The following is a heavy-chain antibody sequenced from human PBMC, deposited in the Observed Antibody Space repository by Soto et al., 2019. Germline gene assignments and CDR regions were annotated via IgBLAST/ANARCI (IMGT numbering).Heavy chain of an antibody. CDR3: ARAVAVPADFDY. D-gene: IGHD6-19*01. J-gene: IGHJ4*02. CDR2: INAGNGNT. V-gene: IGHV1-3*05. CDR1: GYTFTGYA. Sequence: QVQLVQSGAEEKKPGASVKVSCKASGYTFTGYAMHWVRQAPGQRLEWRGGINAGNGNTKYSQKFQGRVTITRDTSASTAYMELSSLRSEDTAVYYCARAVAVPADFDYWGQGTLVTVSS.